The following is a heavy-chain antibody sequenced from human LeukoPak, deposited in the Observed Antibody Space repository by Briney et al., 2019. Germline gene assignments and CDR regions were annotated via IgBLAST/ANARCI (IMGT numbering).Heavy chain of an antibody. CDR3: ARHRITMVRGVILRTNWFDP. CDR1: GGSISSSSYY. Sequence: SETLSLTCTVSGGSISSSSYYWGWIRQPPGKGLEWIGSIYYSGSTYYNPSLKSRVTISVDTSKNQFSLKLSSVTAADTAVYYCARHRITMVRGVILRTNWFDPWGQETLVTVSS. D-gene: IGHD3-10*01. J-gene: IGHJ5*02. CDR2: IYYSGST. V-gene: IGHV4-39*01.